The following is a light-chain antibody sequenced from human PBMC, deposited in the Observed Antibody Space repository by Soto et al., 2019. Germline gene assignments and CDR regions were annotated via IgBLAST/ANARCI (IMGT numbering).Light chain of an antibody. V-gene: IGKV1-8*01. Sequence: AIRMTQSPSPLSASTGDRVTITCRASQGISSYLAWYQQKPGKAPKLLIYAASTLQSGVPSRFSGSGSGTDLTLTISCLQSEDFATYYCQQYYSYPTWTFGQGTKVDIK. J-gene: IGKJ1*01. CDR2: AAS. CDR3: QQYYSYPTWT. CDR1: QGISSY.